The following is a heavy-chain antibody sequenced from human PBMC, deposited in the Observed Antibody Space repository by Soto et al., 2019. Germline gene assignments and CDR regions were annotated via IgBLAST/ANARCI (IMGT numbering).Heavy chain of an antibody. CDR3: VTGDGSGVNWFDR. Sequence: EVQLLESGGGLVQPGGSLRLSCAASGFTFSSYAMNWIRQGPGKGREWVSGISVNDGRAYYADSVKGRFTVTRDNSKNTLYLQMHSLRADDTAVYSCVTGDGSGVNWFDRWGQGTLGTVSS. J-gene: IGHJ5*02. D-gene: IGHD3-10*01. V-gene: IGHV3-23*01. CDR2: ISVNDGRA. CDR1: GFTFSSYA.